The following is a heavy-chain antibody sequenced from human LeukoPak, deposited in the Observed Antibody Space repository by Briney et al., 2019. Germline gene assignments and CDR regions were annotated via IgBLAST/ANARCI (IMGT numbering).Heavy chain of an antibody. V-gene: IGHV4-59*01. Sequence: SETLSLTCTVSGGSISSYYWSWIRQPPGKGLEWIGYIYYSGTTYSFPSLKSRVTISVDTSKNQFSLRLSSVTAADTAVYYCARHSGYDYYFDYRGQGTLVTVSS. CDR1: GGSISSYY. CDR2: IYYSGTT. J-gene: IGHJ4*02. D-gene: IGHD5-12*01. CDR3: ARHSGYDYYFDY.